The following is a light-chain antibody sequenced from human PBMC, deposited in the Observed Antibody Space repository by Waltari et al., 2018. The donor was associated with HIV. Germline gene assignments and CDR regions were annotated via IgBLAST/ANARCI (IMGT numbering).Light chain of an antibody. CDR2: KHY. J-gene: IGLJ3*02. CDR1: ALPRQY. CDR3: QSTDSSGTWV. V-gene: IGLV3-25*03. Sequence: SSELTQPPSVSVSPGQTARINFSGDALPRQYASWNQQRPGQAPVVVIYKHYERPSGIPERFSGSSSGTTVTLTISGVQAEDEADYYCQSTDSSGTWVFGGGTKLTVL.